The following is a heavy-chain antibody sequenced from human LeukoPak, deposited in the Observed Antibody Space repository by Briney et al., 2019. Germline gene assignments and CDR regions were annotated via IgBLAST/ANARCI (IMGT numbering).Heavy chain of an antibody. J-gene: IGHJ6*02. CDR3: ARDRDCSSTSCYKSWSLYYGMDV. CDR1: GYTFTSYG. CDR2: ISAYNGNT. Sequence: EASVKVSCKGSGYTFTSYGISWVRQAPGQGLEWMGWISAYNGNTNYAQKLQGRVTMTTDTSTSTAYMELRSLRSDDTAVYYCARDRDCSSTSCYKSWSLYYGMDVWGQGTTVTVSS. D-gene: IGHD2-2*02. V-gene: IGHV1-18*01.